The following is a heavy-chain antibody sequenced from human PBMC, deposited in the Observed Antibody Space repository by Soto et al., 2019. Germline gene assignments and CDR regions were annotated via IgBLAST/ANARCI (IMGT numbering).Heavy chain of an antibody. V-gene: IGHV3-11*05. CDR2: ISSSSGST. CDR1: GFTFSDYY. CDR3: XXXXXXXXXXXXXXXXDV. J-gene: IGHJ6*02. Sequence: QVQLVESGGGLVKPGGSLRLSCAASGFTFSDYYMSWIRQXPXXXXXXXXXISSSSGSTNYADSVKGRFTISRDNAKNSLYLQXXSLRXEDTAXXXXXXXXXXXXXXXXXXXXDVWGQGTTVTVSS.